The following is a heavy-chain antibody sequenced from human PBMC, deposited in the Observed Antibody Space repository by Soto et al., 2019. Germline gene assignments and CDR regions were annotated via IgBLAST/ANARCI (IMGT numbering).Heavy chain of an antibody. CDR2: IFHSGST. D-gene: IGHD6-13*01. V-gene: IGHV4-4*02. CDR1: GGSIRSNNW. Sequence: SETLSLTCAVSGGSIRSNNWWSWVRQPPGKGLEWIGEIFHSGSTNYNPSLKTRVTISVDRSKNQFSLKLSSVTAADTAVYYCASSHAGAHITAAVHWGQGTLVPVSS. CDR3: ASSHAGAHITAAVH. J-gene: IGHJ4*02.